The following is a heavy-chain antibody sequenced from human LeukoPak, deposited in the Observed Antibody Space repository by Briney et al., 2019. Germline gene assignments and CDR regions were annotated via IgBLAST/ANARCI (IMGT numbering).Heavy chain of an antibody. J-gene: IGHJ4*02. V-gene: IGHV4-34*01. Sequence: PSETLSLACAVYGGSFSGYYWSWIRQPPGKGLEWIGEINHSGSTNYNPSLKSRVTISVDTSKNQFSLKLSSVTAADPAVYYCARVNNYDFWSGYLGIDYWGQGTLVTVSS. CDR1: GGSFSGYY. CDR2: INHSGST. D-gene: IGHD3-3*01. CDR3: ARVNNYDFWSGYLGIDY.